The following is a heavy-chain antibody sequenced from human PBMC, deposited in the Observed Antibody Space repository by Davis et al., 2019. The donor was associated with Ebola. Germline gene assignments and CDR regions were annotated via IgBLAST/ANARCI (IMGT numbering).Heavy chain of an antibody. CDR2: ISSSSGTI. CDR1: GFTFSSYS. CDR3: ARDRVGAFFDY. Sequence: GESLKISCAASGFTFSSYSMNWVRQAPGKGLEWISYISSSSGTIYSADSVKGRFTIYRDNAKNSLYLQMNSLRADDTAVYYCARDRVGAFFDYWGQGTLVTVSS. V-gene: IGHV3-48*01. D-gene: IGHD1-26*01. J-gene: IGHJ4*02.